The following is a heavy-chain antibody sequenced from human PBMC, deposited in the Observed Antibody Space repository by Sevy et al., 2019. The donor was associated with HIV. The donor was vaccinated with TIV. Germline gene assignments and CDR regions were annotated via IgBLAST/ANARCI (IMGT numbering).Heavy chain of an antibody. Sequence: GGSLRLSCTASGFTFSNAWMSWVRQAPGKGLEWVGRIKSKVDGGTTDYATTVKGRFTILRDDSKNTLYLQMNSLKTEDTAVYYCTAGGRVADRGGIYYNGMDVWGQGTTVTVSS. CDR3: TAGGRVADRGGIYYNGMDV. J-gene: IGHJ6*02. V-gene: IGHV3-15*01. D-gene: IGHD6-19*01. CDR2: IKSKVDGGTT. CDR1: GFTFSNAW.